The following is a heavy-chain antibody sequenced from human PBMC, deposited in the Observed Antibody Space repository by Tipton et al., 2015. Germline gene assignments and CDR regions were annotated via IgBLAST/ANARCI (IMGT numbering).Heavy chain of an antibody. CDR2: IYYTGSR. J-gene: IGHJ6*02. D-gene: IGHD6-19*01. CDR3: ARGAVSRYFGLDV. Sequence: GLVKPSETLSLTCTVSGGSIDSHDWNWIRQPPGKGLEWIGFIYYTGSRAHNPSLRSRATMSVDASKNQVSLKLRSVSAADTAVYYCARGAVSRYFGLDVWGQGTTVTVSS. V-gene: IGHV4-59*11. CDR1: GGSIDSHD.